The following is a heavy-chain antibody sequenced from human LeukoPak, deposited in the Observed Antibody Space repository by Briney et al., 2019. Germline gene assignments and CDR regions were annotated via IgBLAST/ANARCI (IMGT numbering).Heavy chain of an antibody. CDR2: ISAYNGNT. D-gene: IGHD3-3*01. Sequence: GASVKVSCKASGYTFTNYGICWVRHAPGQGLEWMGWISAYNGNTNNAHKLHGRVTMTTDTSTSTAYTELRSLRSDDTAPYYCVRGITIFGVDLPDDWGQGTLVTVSA. CDR3: VRGITIFGVDLPDD. J-gene: IGHJ4*02. V-gene: IGHV1-18*01. CDR1: GYTFTNYG.